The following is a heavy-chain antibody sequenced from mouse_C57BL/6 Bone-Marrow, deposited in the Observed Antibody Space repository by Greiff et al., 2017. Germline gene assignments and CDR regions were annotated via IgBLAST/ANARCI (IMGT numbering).Heavy chain of an antibody. J-gene: IGHJ2*01. CDR2: IWSDGST. V-gene: IGHV2-6-1*01. CDR1: GFSLTSYG. Sequence: VKLNESGPGLVAPSQSLSITCTVSGFSLTSYGVHWVRQPPGKGLEWLVVIWSDGSTTYNSALKSRLSISKDNSKSQVFLKMNSLQTDDTAMYNCARQGESNYPYFDYWGQGTTLTVSS. D-gene: IGHD2-5*01. CDR3: ARQGESNYPYFDY.